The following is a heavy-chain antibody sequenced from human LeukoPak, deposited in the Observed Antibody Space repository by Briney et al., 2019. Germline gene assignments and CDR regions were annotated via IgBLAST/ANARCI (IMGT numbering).Heavy chain of an antibody. CDR2: IWYDGSNK. D-gene: IGHD3-9*01. Sequence: GGSLRLSCAASGFTFSSYGMHWVRQAPGKGLEWVAVIWYDGSNKYYADSVKGRFTISRDNSKNTLYLQMNSLRAEDTAVYYCARDRGLLRYFDWSSPGMDVWGQGTTVTVSS. CDR1: GFTFSSYG. CDR3: ARDRGLLRYFDWSSPGMDV. J-gene: IGHJ6*02. V-gene: IGHV3-33*01.